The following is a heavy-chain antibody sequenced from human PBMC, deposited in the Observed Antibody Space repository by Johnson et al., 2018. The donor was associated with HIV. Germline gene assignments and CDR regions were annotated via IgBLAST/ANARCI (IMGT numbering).Heavy chain of an antibody. CDR1: GFTFSSGFTFSVYW. CDR2: INWNSGTV. CDR3: AKDIHGGTPGGLQPHDALDI. V-gene: IGHV3-9*01. D-gene: IGHD4-23*01. Sequence: VQLVESGGGLVKPGGSLRLSCAASGFTFSSGFTFSVYWMHWVRQAPGKGLVWVSRINWNSGTVAYADSVQGRFTISRDNAKKSLYLQMNSLRIEDTAFYYCAKDIHGGTPGGLQPHDALDIWGQGTMVTVSS. J-gene: IGHJ3*02.